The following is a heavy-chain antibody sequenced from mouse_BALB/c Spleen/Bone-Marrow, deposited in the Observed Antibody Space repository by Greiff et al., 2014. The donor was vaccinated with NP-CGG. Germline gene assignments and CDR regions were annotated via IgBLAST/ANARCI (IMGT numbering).Heavy chain of an antibody. Sequence: EVQLEESGAELVKPGASVKLSCTASGFNIKDTYMHWVKQRPEQGLEWIGRIDPANGNTKYDPNFQGKATITADTSSNTAYLQLSSLTSEDTAFYYCAIYYYGSSGFAYWGQGTLVTVSA. V-gene: IGHV14-3*02. J-gene: IGHJ3*01. D-gene: IGHD1-1*01. CDR1: GFNIKDTY. CDR2: IDPANGNT. CDR3: AIYYYGSSGFAY.